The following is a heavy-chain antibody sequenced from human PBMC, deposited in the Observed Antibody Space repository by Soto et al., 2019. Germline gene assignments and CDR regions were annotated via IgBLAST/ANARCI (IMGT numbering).Heavy chain of an antibody. D-gene: IGHD4-17*01. V-gene: IGHV3-23*04. Sequence: EVQVVESGGGLVQPGGSLRLSCATSKFTFSAYAKTWVRQAPGEGLEWVSSISGSGGGTSYADSVKGRFSISRDNSKNTLYLRMNSLRVEDTAVYYCTRDPNGDHIGAFDFWGQGIVVTVSS. CDR3: TRDPNGDHIGAFDF. J-gene: IGHJ3*01. CDR1: KFTFSAYA. CDR2: ISGSGGGT.